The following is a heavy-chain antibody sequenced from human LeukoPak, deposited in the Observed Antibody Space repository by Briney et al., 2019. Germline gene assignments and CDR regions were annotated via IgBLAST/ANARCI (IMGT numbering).Heavy chain of an antibody. J-gene: IGHJ6*02. CDR2: INHSGST. CDR1: GGSFSGYY. V-gene: IGHV4-34*01. D-gene: IGHD3-3*01. CDR3: ARDQYYDFWSGYYDYYYGMDV. Sequence: PSETLSLTCAVYGGSFSGYYWSWIRQPPGKGLEWIGEINHSGSTNYNPSLKSRVTISVDTSKNQFSLELSSVTAADTAVYYCARDQYYDFWSGYYDYYYGMDVWGQGTTVTVSS.